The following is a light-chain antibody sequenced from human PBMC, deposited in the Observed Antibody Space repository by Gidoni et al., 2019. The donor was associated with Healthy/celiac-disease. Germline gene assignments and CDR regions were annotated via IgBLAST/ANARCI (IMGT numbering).Light chain of an antibody. CDR3: QSYDSSNHWV. Sequence: NFMLTQPHSVSESPGKTVTISCTGSSGSIASNSVQWYQQRPGSAPTTVIYEDNQRPSGVPDRFSGSIDSSSNSASLTSSGLKTEDEADYYCQSYDSSNHWVFGGGTKLTVL. V-gene: IGLV6-57*02. CDR2: EDN. CDR1: SGSIASNS. J-gene: IGLJ3*02.